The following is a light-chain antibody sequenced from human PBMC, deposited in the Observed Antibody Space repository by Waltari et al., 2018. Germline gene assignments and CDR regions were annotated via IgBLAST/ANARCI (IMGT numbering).Light chain of an antibody. Sequence: QSALTQPASVSGSPGQSINISCTVSISDVGGYRFVSWYQQHPDKAPKLMIYDFTNRPSGVSSRFSGSKSGNTASLTISGLQAEDEADYYCSSYTSNSVLFGGGIKLTVL. CDR3: SSYTSNSVL. CDR2: DFT. V-gene: IGLV2-14*03. J-gene: IGLJ2*01. CDR1: ISDVGGYRF.